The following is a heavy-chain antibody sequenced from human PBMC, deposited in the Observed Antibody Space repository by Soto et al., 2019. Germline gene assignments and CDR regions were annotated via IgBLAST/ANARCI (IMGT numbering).Heavy chain of an antibody. CDR2: MNPDSGNT. V-gene: IGHV1-8*01. J-gene: IGHJ5*02. Sequence: QVQLVQSGAEVKKPGASVKVSCKASGYTFTNYDIHWVRQAIGQGLEWMGWMNPDSGNTGQSKQFQGRVTLTRDTAISTAYMEMSGLRSEDTAVYYCARGRFRRTWFDPWGQGTLVTVSS. D-gene: IGHD3-16*01. CDR1: GYTFTNYD. CDR3: ARGRFRRTWFDP.